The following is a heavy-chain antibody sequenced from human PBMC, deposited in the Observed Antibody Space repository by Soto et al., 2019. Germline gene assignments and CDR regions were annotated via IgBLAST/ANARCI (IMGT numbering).Heavy chain of an antibody. J-gene: IGHJ4*02. V-gene: IGHV3-23*01. CDR2: IGASGAGT. D-gene: IGHD1-26*01. CDR1: GFTVSNYA. CDR3: ALRKTGSYFDY. Sequence: GGSLRLSCAGSGFTVSNYAMSWVSQAPGKGLEWVSGIGASGAGTYYPDFVRGRFIISRDNSKNTLHLQMNSLRAEDTAVYYCALRKTGSYFDYWGQGTPVTVSS.